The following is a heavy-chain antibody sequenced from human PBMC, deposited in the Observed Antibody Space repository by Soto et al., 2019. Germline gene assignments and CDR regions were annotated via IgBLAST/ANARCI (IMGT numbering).Heavy chain of an antibody. Sequence: QVQLVESGGGVVQPGRSLRLSCAASGFTFSSYGMHCVRQAPGKGLEWVAVISYDGSNKYYADSVKGRFTISRDNSKNTLYLQMNSLRAEDTAVYYCAKDNRARWLLRGYYFDYWGQGTLVTVSS. D-gene: IGHD3-22*01. V-gene: IGHV3-30*18. CDR2: ISYDGSNK. CDR1: GFTFSSYG. CDR3: AKDNRARWLLRGYYFDY. J-gene: IGHJ4*02.